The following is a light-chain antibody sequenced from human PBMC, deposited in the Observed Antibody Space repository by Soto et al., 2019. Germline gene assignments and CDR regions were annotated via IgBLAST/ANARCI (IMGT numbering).Light chain of an antibody. CDR1: SSNIGAGYD. CDR2: GNS. Sequence: QSVLTQPPSVSGAPGQRVTISCTGSSSNIGAGYDVHWYQQLPGTAPKLLIYGNSNRPSGVPDRFSGSKSGTSASQAITGLQAEDEADYYCQSYDSSVSGSVFGGGTKLTVL. V-gene: IGLV1-40*01. CDR3: QSYDSSVSGSV. J-gene: IGLJ2*01.